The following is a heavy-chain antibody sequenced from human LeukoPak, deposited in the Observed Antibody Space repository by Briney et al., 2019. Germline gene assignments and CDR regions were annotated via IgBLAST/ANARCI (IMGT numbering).Heavy chain of an antibody. V-gene: IGHV3-53*01. Sequence: PGGSLRLSCAASGFSVDNNYMTWVRQTPGKGLEWVSVIHSDGVAHYEESVKGRFTISRDNSNNTIYLQMNSLRADDTAVYYCARRIQLWNTFDPWGQGTLVTVSS. CDR3: ARRIQLWNTFDP. CDR2: IHSDGVA. CDR1: GFSVDNNY. J-gene: IGHJ5*02. D-gene: IGHD5-18*01.